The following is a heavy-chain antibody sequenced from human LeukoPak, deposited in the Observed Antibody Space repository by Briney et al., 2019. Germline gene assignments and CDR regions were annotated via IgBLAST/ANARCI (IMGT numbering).Heavy chain of an antibody. V-gene: IGHV3-23*01. D-gene: IGHD5-18*01. CDR2: IGGSGGST. J-gene: IGHJ4*02. CDR1: GFTFSTYA. Sequence: PGGSLRLSCAASGFTFSTYAMNWVRQAPGKGLEWVSAIGGSGGSTYYAHSVKGRFTISRDNSKNTLYLQMNSLRAEDTAVYYCAKERYSGYSYGYDDYWGQGTLVTVSS. CDR3: AKERYSGYSYGYDDY.